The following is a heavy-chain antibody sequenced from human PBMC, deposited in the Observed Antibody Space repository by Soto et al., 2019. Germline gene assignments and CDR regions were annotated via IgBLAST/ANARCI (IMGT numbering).Heavy chain of an antibody. J-gene: IGHJ4*02. CDR2: INGSGSET. V-gene: IGHV3-23*01. Sequence: EVQLSESGGGLVQPGGSLRLSCAASGFTFRSHAMNWVHQAPGKGLVWVSDINGSGSETYYGNSVKSRFTTSRDNSKSIGFLQLNSLIGAVTAGSYRGRRERDGRNSAIDFWGQGTLGSVSS. D-gene: IGHD1-26*01. CDR3: GRRERDGRNSAIDF. CDR1: GFTFRSHA.